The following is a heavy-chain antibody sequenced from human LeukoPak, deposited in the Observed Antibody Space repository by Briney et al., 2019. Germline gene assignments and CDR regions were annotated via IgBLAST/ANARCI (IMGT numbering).Heavy chain of an antibody. CDR1: GGSISSYY. V-gene: IGHV4-39*07. J-gene: IGHJ5*02. D-gene: IGHD3-3*01. CDR3: ARGQLDYDFWSGYYRNWFDP. Sequence: PSETLSLTCTVSGGSISSYYWGWIRQPPGKGLEWIGSIYYSGSTYYNPSLKSRVTISVDTSKNQFSLKLSSVTAADTAVYYCARGQLDYDFWSGYYRNWFDPWGQETLVTVSS. CDR2: IYYSGST.